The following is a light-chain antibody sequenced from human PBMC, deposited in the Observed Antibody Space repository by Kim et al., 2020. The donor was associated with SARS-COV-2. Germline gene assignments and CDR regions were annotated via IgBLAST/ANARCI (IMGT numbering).Light chain of an antibody. CDR2: AAS. Sequence: LSASVGDRVTINCRASQNIGKYLNWYQQKSGKAPKVLIFAASSLQTGVPSRFSGGGSGTQFTLTISSLQPEDIATYYCQQSYSLVSFGGGTKLEI. V-gene: IGKV1-39*01. J-gene: IGKJ4*01. CDR1: QNIGKY. CDR3: QQSYSLVS.